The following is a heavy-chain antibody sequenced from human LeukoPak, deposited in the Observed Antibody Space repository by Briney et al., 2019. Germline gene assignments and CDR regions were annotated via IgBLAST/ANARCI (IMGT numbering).Heavy chain of an antibody. CDR1: GYTFTGYY. Sequence: ASVKVSCKASGYTFTGYYMHWVRQAPGQGLEWMGWINPNSGGTNYAQKFQGRVTMTRDTSISTAYMELSRLRSDDTAVYYCAGDLPSRFRAVAGTRNDYWGQGTLVTVSS. CDR3: AGDLPSRFRAVAGTRNDY. V-gene: IGHV1-2*02. D-gene: IGHD6-19*01. CDR2: INPNSGGT. J-gene: IGHJ4*02.